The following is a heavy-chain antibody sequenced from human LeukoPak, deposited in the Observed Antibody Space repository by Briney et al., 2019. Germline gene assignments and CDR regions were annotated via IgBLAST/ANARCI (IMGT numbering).Heavy chain of an antibody. Sequence: GGSLRLSCAVSGLTFSSYTINWVRQAPGKGLEWVSCISSSSSYIYYADSVKGRFTISRDNAKNSLSLQMNSLRAEDTAVYYCARDRLLEDRDYHYYYYMDVWGIGTTVTVSS. CDR3: ARDRLLEDRDYHYYYYMDV. J-gene: IGHJ6*03. D-gene: IGHD1-1*01. CDR2: ISSSSSYI. CDR1: GLTFSSYT. V-gene: IGHV3-21*01.